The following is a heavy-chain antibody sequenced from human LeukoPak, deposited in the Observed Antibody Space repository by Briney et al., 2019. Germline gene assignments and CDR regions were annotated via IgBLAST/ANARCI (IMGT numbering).Heavy chain of an antibody. J-gene: IGHJ4*02. Sequence: GGSLRLSCAASGFTFSSYAMSWLRQAPGKALEWVSAISGSGGSTYYADSVKGRFTISRDNSKNTLYLQMNSLRAEDTAVYYCAKFGWFGELFDYWGQGTLVTVSS. CDR3: AKFGWFGELFDY. CDR1: GFTFSSYA. V-gene: IGHV3-23*01. CDR2: ISGSGGST. D-gene: IGHD3-10*01.